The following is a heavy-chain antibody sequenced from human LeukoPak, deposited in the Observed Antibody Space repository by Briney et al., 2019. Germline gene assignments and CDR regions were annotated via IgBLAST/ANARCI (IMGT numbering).Heavy chain of an antibody. J-gene: IGHJ6*02. V-gene: IGHV3-43D*03. CDR3: AKDRAHYYGSGSAMYYYGMDV. D-gene: IGHD3-10*01. Sequence: GGSLRLSCAASGFTFDDYAMHWVRQAPGKGLEWVSLISWDGGSTYYADSVKGRFTISRDNSKNSLYLQMNSLRAEDTALYYCAKDRAHYYGSGSAMYYYGMDVWGQGTTVTVSS. CDR2: ISWDGGST. CDR1: GFTFDDYA.